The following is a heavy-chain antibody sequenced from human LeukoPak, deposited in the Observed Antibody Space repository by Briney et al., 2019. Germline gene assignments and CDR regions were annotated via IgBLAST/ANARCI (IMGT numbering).Heavy chain of an antibody. CDR1: GGSVSSYY. CDR3: ARGGGYYDSSGYPFDY. V-gene: IGHV4-4*07. CDR2: IYTSGST. Sequence: PSETLSLTCTVSGGSVSSYYRSWIRQPAGKGLEWIGRIYTSGSTNYNPSLKSRVTMSVDTSKNQFSLKLSSVTAADTAVYYCARGGGYYDSSGYPFDYWGQGTLVTVSS. D-gene: IGHD3-22*01. J-gene: IGHJ4*02.